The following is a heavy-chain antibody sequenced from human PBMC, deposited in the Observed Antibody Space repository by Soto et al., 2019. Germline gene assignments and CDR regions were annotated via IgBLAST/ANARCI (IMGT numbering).Heavy chain of an antibody. V-gene: IGHV1-18*01. CDR2: ISAYNGNT. Sequence: QVQLVQSGAEVKKPGASVKVSCKASGYTFTSYGISWVRQAPGQGLEWMGWISAYNGNTNYAQKLQGRVTMTTDTSSSTGYRELRSLRSDDTAVYYCARVRRYHDSSGQSDFDYWGQGTLVTVSS. CDR1: GYTFTSYG. D-gene: IGHD3-22*01. J-gene: IGHJ4*02. CDR3: ARVRRYHDSSGQSDFDY.